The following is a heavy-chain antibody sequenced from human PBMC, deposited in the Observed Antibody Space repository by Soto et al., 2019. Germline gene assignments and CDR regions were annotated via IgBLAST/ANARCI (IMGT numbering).Heavy chain of an antibody. CDR3: AVPYLYSSSTFDM. Sequence: GSLRLSCAASGFTFSSYWMHWVRQAPGKGLVWVSRINSGGSSTSYADSVKGRFTISRNNAKNTLYLQMNSLRAEDTAVYYCAVPYLYSSSTFDMWGQGTMVTVSS. CDR1: GFTFSSYW. CDR2: INSGGSST. D-gene: IGHD6-6*01. J-gene: IGHJ3*02. V-gene: IGHV3-74*01.